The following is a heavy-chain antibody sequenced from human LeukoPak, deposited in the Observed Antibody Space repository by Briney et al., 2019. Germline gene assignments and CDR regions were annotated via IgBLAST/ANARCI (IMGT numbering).Heavy chain of an antibody. J-gene: IGHJ2*01. CDR2: INDSGST. D-gene: IGHD2-15*01. CDR3: ARRGDCSGGSCYYWYFDL. V-gene: IGHV4-34*01. Sequence: PSETLSLTWAVYGGSFSGYYCSWIRQPPGKGLEWIGEINDSGSTNYNPSLKSRVTILVDTSKNHLSLKLSSVTAADTAVYYCARRGDCSGGSCYYWYFDLWGRGTLVTVSS. CDR1: GGSFSGYY.